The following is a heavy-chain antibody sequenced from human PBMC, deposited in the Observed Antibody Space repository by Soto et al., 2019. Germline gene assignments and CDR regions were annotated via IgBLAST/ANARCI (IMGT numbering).Heavy chain of an antibody. J-gene: IGHJ4*02. Sequence: SVKVSCKASGGTFSSYTSSWVRQAPGQGLEWMGRIIPILGIANYAQKFQGRVTITADKSTSTAYMELSSLRSEDTAVYYCEVTKTYYYDSSGYPPDYWGQGTLVTVSS. D-gene: IGHD3-22*01. V-gene: IGHV1-69*02. CDR1: GGTFSSYT. CDR2: IIPILGIA. CDR3: EVTKTYYYDSSGYPPDY.